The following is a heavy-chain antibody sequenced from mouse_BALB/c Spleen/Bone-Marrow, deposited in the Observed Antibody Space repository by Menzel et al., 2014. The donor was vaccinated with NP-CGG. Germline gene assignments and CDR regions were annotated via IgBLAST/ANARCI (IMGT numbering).Heavy chain of an antibody. CDR1: GFNIKDTY. V-gene: IGHV14-3*02. CDR3: ARYRLGTYFDY. D-gene: IGHD1-2*01. Sequence: EVQGVESGAELVKPGASVKLSCTASGFNIKDTYMHWVKQRPEQGLEWIGRIDPANGNTKYDPKFQGKATITADTSSNTAYLQLSSLTSEDTALYYCARYRLGTYFDYWGQGTTLTVSS. CDR2: IDPANGNT. J-gene: IGHJ2*01.